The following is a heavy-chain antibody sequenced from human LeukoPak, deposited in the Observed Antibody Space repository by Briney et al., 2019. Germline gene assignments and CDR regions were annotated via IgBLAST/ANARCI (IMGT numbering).Heavy chain of an antibody. Sequence: SVKVSCQASGGTFSSYAISWVRQAPGQGLEWMGGIIPIFGTANYAQKFQGRVTITADESTSTAYMELSSLRSEDTAVYYCARDGSRVPNPYCSSTSCHDAFDIWGQGTMVIISS. D-gene: IGHD2-2*01. J-gene: IGHJ3*02. CDR1: GGTFSSYA. CDR2: IIPIFGTA. CDR3: ARDGSRVPNPYCSSTSCHDAFDI. V-gene: IGHV1-69*13.